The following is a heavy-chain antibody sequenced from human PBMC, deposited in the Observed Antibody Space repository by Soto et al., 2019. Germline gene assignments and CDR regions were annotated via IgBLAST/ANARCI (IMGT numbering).Heavy chain of an antibody. J-gene: IGHJ4*02. CDR3: ARALMSGSYYFDY. D-gene: IGHD1-26*01. CDR1: GGSFSGYY. V-gene: IGHV4-34*01. Sequence: SETLSLTCAVYGGSFSGYYWSWIRQPPGKGLEWIGEINHSGSTNYNPSLKSRVTISVDTSKNQFSLKLSSVTAADTAVYYGARALMSGSYYFDYWGQGTLVPVSS. CDR2: INHSGST.